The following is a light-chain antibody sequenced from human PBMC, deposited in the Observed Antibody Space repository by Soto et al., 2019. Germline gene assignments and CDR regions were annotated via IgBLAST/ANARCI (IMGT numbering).Light chain of an antibody. Sequence: QSVLTQPASVSGSPGQSITISCTGTSSDVGGYNYVSWYQQHPGKGPKLMIYEVSNRPSGVSNRFSGSKSGNTATLTISGLQAEDEADYYCLSYAITAFVFGTGTKVTVL. CDR1: SSDVGGYNY. CDR3: LSYAITAFV. V-gene: IGLV2-14*03. CDR2: EVS. J-gene: IGLJ1*01.